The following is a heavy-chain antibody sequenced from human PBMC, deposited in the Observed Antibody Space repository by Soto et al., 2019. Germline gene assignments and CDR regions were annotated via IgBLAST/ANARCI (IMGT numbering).Heavy chain of an antibody. CDR1: GGSISSGDYY. J-gene: IGHJ4*02. CDR3: ASASAHMNTVYY. CDR2: IYYSGST. V-gene: IGHV4-30-4*01. Sequence: PSETLSLTCTVSGGSISSGDYYWSWIRQPPGKGLEWIGYIYYSGSTYYNPSLKSRVTISVDTSKNTFSLKLSSVTAADTAVYYCASASAHMNTVYYWGQGNLVTVSS. D-gene: IGHD4-17*01.